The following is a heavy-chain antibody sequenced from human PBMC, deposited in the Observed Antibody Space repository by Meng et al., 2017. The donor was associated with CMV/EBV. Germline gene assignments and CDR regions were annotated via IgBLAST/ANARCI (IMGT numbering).Heavy chain of an antibody. V-gene: IGHV4-34*01. D-gene: IGHD6-13*01. J-gene: IGHJ4*02. CDR3: ARGKRYSSSWYPSFDY. Sequence: GSLRLSCAVYGGSFRGYYWSWIRQPPGEGLEWIGEINHSGSTNYNPSLKSRVTISVDTSKNQFSLKLSSVTAADTAVYYCARGKRYSSSWYPSFDYWGQGTLVTVSS. CDR2: INHSGST. CDR1: GGSFRGYY.